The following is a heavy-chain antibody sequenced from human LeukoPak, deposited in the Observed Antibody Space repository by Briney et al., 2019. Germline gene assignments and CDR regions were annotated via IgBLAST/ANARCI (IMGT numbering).Heavy chain of an antibody. CDR2: ISSSSSYI. Sequence: GGSLRLSCAASGFTFSSYSMNWVRQAPGQGLEWVSSISSSSSYIYYADSVKGRFTISRDNAKNSLYLQMNSLRAEDTAVYYCARELGYCSSTSCYRGYFDYWGQGTLVTVSS. CDR1: GFTFSSYS. V-gene: IGHV3-21*01. J-gene: IGHJ4*02. CDR3: ARELGYCSSTSCYRGYFDY. D-gene: IGHD2-2*01.